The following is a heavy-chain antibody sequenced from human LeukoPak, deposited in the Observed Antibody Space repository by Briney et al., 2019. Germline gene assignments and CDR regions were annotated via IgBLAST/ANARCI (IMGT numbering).Heavy chain of an antibody. CDR1: GYSISSGYY. D-gene: IGHD6-6*01. CDR3: ARKYSSYFAP. J-gene: IGHJ5*02. CDR2: IYHSGST. V-gene: IGHV4-38-2*01. Sequence: SETLSLTWAVSGYSISSGYYWGWIRQPPGKGLEWIGSIYHSGSTYYNPSLKSRVTISVDTSKNQFSLKLSSVTAADTAVYYCARKYSSYFAPWGQGTLVTVSS.